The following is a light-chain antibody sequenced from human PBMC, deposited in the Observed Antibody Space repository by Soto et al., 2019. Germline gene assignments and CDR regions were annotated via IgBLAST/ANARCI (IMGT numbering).Light chain of an antibody. CDR3: QSYDSSLSGYV. V-gene: IGLV1-40*01. CDR2: GNS. Sequence: QSALTQPPSVSGAPGQKVTISCTASSSNIGAGYDVNWYHQLPGTAPKLLIHGNSNRPSGVPDRFSGSKSGTSASLAITGLQAEDEADYFCQSYDSSLSGYVFGAGTKVTVL. J-gene: IGLJ1*01. CDR1: SSNIGAGYD.